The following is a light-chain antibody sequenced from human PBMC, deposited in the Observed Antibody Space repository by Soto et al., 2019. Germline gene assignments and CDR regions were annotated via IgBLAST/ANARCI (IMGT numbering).Light chain of an antibody. J-gene: IGLJ2*01. Sequence: QSALTQPPSASGSPGQSVTISCTGTSSDVGGYNYVSWYQQYPGKAPKLMIYEVSKGPSGVPDRFSGSKSGNTASLTVSGLQAEDEADYYCSSYAGSNTFIFGGGTKLTFL. CDR2: EVS. CDR1: SSDVGGYNY. CDR3: SSYAGSNTFI. V-gene: IGLV2-8*01.